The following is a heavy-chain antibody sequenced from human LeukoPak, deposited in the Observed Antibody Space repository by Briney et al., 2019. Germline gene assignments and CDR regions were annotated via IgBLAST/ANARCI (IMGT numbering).Heavy chain of an antibody. V-gene: IGHV4-59*01. D-gene: IGHD6-13*01. CDR2: IYYSGST. CDR1: GGSISSYY. CDR3: ARGQLYSSSWYWFDP. Sequence: SETLSLTCTVSGGSISSYYWSWIRQPPGKGLEWIGYIYYSGSTNYNPSLKSRVTISVDTSKNQFSLKLSSVTAADTAVYYCARGQLYSSSWYWFDPWGQGTLVTVSS. J-gene: IGHJ5*02.